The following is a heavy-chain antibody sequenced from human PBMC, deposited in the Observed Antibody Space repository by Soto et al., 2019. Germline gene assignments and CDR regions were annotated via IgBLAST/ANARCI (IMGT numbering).Heavy chain of an antibody. D-gene: IGHD5-18*01. CDR2: INHSGST. CDR1: GGSFSGYY. V-gene: IGHV4-34*01. Sequence: KTSETLSLTCAVYGGSFSGYYWSWIRQPPGKGLEWIGEINHSGSTNYNPSLKSRVTISVDTSKNQFSLKLSSVTAADTAVYYCARGGWYSYGSVYFDYWGQGTLVTVSS. J-gene: IGHJ4*02. CDR3: ARGGWYSYGSVYFDY.